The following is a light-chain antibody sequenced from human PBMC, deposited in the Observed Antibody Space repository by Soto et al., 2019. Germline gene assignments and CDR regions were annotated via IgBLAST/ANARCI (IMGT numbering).Light chain of an antibody. Sequence: DIARTQSPSTLSASVGDRVTITCRASQSITTWLAWYQQKPGKAPKLLIYKATNVQTGVPSRFSGSGSGTDFSLTISSLQPEDFAIYYCQQYNDYQYTFGQGTKLEIK. CDR3: QQYNDYQYT. J-gene: IGKJ2*01. CDR2: KAT. CDR1: QSITTW. V-gene: IGKV1-5*03.